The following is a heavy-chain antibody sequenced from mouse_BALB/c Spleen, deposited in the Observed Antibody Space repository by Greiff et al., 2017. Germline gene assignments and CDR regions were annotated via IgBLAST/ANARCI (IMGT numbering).Heavy chain of an antibody. V-gene: IGHV5-6-5*01. CDR2: ISSGGST. CDR1: GFTFSSYA. D-gene: IGHD1-1*01. J-gene: IGHJ2*01. CDR3: ANYYGSSPYYFDY. Sequence: EVMLVESGGGLVKPGGSLKLSCAASGFTFSSYAMSWVRQTPEKRLEWVASISSGGSTYYPDSVKGRFTISRDNARNILYLQMSSLRSEDTAMYYCANYYGSSPYYFDYWGQGTTLTVSS.